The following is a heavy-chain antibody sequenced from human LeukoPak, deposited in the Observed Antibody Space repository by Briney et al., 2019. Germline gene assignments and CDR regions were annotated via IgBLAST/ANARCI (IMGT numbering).Heavy chain of an antibody. V-gene: IGHV1-18*04. CDR3: ARDGLSITMVRGVEYGMDV. CDR2: ISAYNGNT. Sequence: GASVKVSCKASGYTFTSYGISWVRQAPGQGLEWMGWISAYNGNTNYAQKLQGRVTMTPDTSTSTAYMELRSLRSDDTAVYYCARDGLSITMVRGVEYGMDVWGKGTTVTVSS. J-gene: IGHJ6*04. CDR1: GYTFTSYG. D-gene: IGHD3-10*01.